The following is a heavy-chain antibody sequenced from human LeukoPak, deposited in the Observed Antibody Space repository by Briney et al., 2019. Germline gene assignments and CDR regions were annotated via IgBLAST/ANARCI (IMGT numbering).Heavy chain of an antibody. D-gene: IGHD3-10*01. Sequence: PGGSLRLSCAASGFTFSSYSMNWVRQAPGKGLEWVSSISRSSSYIYYADSVKGRFTISRDNAKNSLYLQMNSLRAEDTAVYYCAREDGRGDYYYYYGMDVWGKGTTVTVSS. CDR3: AREDGRGDYYYYYGMDV. J-gene: IGHJ6*04. CDR1: GFTFSSYS. V-gene: IGHV3-21*01. CDR2: ISRSSSYI.